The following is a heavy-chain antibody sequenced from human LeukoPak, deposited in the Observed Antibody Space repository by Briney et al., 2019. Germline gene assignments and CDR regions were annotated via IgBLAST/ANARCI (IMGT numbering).Heavy chain of an antibody. CDR2: IYYSGST. CDR3: ARAVLLWFGEFTGDAFDI. D-gene: IGHD3-10*01. Sequence: PSGTLSLTCTVSGGSISSYYWTWIRQPPGKGLEWIGYIYYSGSTNYNPSLKSRVTISVDTSKNQFSLKPTSVTAADTAVYYCARAVLLWFGEFTGDAFDIWGQGTMVTVSS. CDR1: GGSISSYY. V-gene: IGHV4-59*01. J-gene: IGHJ3*02.